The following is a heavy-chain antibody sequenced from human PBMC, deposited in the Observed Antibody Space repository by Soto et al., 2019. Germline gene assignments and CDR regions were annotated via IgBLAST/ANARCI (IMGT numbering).Heavy chain of an antibody. CDR2: ISWNSGSI. V-gene: IGHV3-9*01. D-gene: IGHD6-13*01. CDR1: GFTFDDYA. CDR3: AKDIRRIAAAAAFDY. J-gene: IGHJ4*02. Sequence: EVQLVESGGGWVQPGRSLRLSCAASGFTFDDYAMHGVRQAPGKGLEWVSGISWNSGSIGYADSVKGRFTISRDNAKNSLYLQMNSLRAEDTALYYCAKDIRRIAAAAAFDYWGQGTLVTVSS.